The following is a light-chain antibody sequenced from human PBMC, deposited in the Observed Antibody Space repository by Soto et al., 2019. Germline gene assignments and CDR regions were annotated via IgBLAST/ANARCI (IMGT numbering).Light chain of an antibody. CDR1: QSVSSSY. CDR2: GAS. J-gene: IGKJ1*01. CDR3: QQYGSSSWT. Sequence: EIVLTQSPGTLSLSPGERATLSCRASQSVSSSYLAWYQQKPGQAPRLLIYGASSRATGIPDRFSGSGSERAFTLTISRLEPEDFAVYYCQQYGSSSWTFGQGTKVEIK. V-gene: IGKV3-20*01.